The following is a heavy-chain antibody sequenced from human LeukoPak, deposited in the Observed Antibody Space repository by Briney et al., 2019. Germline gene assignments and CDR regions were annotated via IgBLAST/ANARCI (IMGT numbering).Heavy chain of an antibody. V-gene: IGHV1-18*01. J-gene: IGHJ4*02. CDR3: AGGGGLLYADY. D-gene: IGHD2-2*02. CDR2: ISGYNGNT. Sequence: ASVKVSCKASGYTFTNYGITWVRQAPGQGLEWMGWISGYNGNTNYAQKLQGRVTMTTDSSTSTAYMELRSLRSDDTAIYYCAGGGGLLYADYWGQGTLVTVSS. CDR1: GYTFTNYG.